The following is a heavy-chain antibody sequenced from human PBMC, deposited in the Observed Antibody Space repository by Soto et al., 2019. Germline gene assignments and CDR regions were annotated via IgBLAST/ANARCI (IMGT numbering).Heavy chain of an antibody. J-gene: IGHJ6*02. D-gene: IGHD3-22*01. Sequence: QGQLVQSGGEVKKPGASVKVSCKASGYTCSSYGINWVRQAPGQGLEWLGWISPDDGNTKYAQILQGSFSMTTDKAKKTAYMEVRSVRSNDTAEYYCARGGYYDSSGSLNWHYSGMNVWGQGPTVTVSS. CDR3: ARGGYYDSSGSLNWHYSGMNV. V-gene: IGHV1-18*01. CDR2: ISPDDGNT. CDR1: GYTCSSYG.